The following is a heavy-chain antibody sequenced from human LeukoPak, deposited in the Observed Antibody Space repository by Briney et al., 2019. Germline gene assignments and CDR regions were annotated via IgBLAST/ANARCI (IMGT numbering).Heavy chain of an antibody. CDR3: ARVTEWNDFDY. J-gene: IGHJ4*02. V-gene: IGHV4-38-2*02. Sequence: SETLSLTCTVSGYSISSGYYWGWIRQPPGKTLEWIGYIIYGGSTNYNPSLKSRLTISIDTSKTQVSLKLSSVTAADTAVYYCARVTEWNDFDYWGQGTLVTVSS. CDR2: IIYGGST. D-gene: IGHD1-1*01. CDR1: GYSISSGYY.